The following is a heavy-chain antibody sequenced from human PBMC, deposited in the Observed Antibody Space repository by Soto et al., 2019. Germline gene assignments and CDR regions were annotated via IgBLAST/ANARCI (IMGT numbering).Heavy chain of an antibody. D-gene: IGHD3-22*01. CDR3: ARYYDTSNRPYFHH. CDR1: GGSISSTTYY. CDR2: IYYSGAT. J-gene: IGHJ1*01. Sequence: ESLCLTCSVSGGSISSTTYYWAWIREPPGKGLEWVATIYYSGATYYNPSLKSRLTISIDTSKNQLSLRLSSVTAADTAMYYCARYYDTSNRPYFHHWGQGTRVTVSS. V-gene: IGHV4-39*01.